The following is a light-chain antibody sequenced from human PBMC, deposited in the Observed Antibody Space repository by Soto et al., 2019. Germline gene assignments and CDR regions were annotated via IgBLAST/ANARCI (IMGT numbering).Light chain of an antibody. CDR3: GTWDSSLSAVV. CDR2: DNN. CDR1: TSNIGNND. J-gene: IGLJ2*01. Sequence: QSVLTQPPSVSAAPGQKVTITCSGSTSNIGNNDVSWYQQFPGTAPKLLIYDNNKQPSGIPDRASGSKSGTSATLGITGLQTGDEADYYCGTWDSSLSAVVFGGGTKVTVL. V-gene: IGLV1-51*01.